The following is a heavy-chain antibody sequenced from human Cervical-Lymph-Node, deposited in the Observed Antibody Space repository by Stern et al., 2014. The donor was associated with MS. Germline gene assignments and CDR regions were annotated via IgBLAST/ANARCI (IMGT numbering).Heavy chain of an antibody. CDR1: GFTFDAYA. CDR2: LSGTSGDI. V-gene: IGHV3-9*01. J-gene: IGHJ4*02. CDR3: AKDMSETGYSYGPFDS. Sequence: MQLVQSGGGLVQPGRSLRISCAASGFTFDAYAMHWVRQRTGKGLEWVSGLSGTSGDIHYADSVKGRFTISRDNAKNSLYLQMNVLTAEDTALYYCAKDMSETGYSYGPFDSWGQGTLVTVSS. D-gene: IGHD1-1*01.